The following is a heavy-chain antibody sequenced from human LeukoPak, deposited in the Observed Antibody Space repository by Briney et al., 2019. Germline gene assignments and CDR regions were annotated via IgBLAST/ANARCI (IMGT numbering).Heavy chain of an antibody. V-gene: IGHV1-58*01. CDR3: AAVHPRQTYYYYYGMDV. Sequence: ASGNTTSPQNFQERVTITRDLSTSTAYMELSSLRSEDTAVYYCAAVHPRQTYYYYYGMDVWGQGTTVTVSS. J-gene: IGHJ6*02. CDR2: ASGNT.